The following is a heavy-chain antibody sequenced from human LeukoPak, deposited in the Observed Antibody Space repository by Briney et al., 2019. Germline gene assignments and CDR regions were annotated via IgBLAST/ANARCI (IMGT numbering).Heavy chain of an antibody. CDR2: TLFDGSNK. V-gene: IGHV3-30*02. CDR3: AKLYIYGFDY. J-gene: IGHJ4*02. Sequence: GGSLRLSCVASGFTFRNYGMHWVSQDPGKGLEWVAFTLFDGSNKYYADSVKGRFTISRDNSKNTLYLQMNSLRAEDTALYYCAKLYIYGFDYWGQGTLVTVSS. D-gene: IGHD3-9*01. CDR1: GFTFRNYG.